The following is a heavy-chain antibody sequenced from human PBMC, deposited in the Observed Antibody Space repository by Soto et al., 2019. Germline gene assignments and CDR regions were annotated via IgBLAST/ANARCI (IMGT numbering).Heavy chain of an antibody. V-gene: IGHV3-23*01. J-gene: IGHJ6*02. CDR3: AKDGRYYYDSSGYYPPNYYYYGMDV. Sequence: GGSLRLSCAASGFTFSSYAVSWVRQAPGKGPEWISSISGSGSTIYYADSVKGRFTISRDNSKNTLYLQMSSLRAEDTAVYYCAKDGRYYYDSSGYYPPNYYYYGMDVWGQGTTVTVSS. D-gene: IGHD3-22*01. CDR2: ISGSGSTI. CDR1: GFTFSSYA.